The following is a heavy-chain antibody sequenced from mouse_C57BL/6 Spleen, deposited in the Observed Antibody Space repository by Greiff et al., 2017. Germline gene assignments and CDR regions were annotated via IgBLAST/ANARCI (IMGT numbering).Heavy chain of an antibody. CDR2: ISSGSSTI. J-gene: IGHJ4*01. CDR3: ARLEGDAMDY. Sequence: VQLQQSGGGLVKPGGSLKLSCAASGFTFSDYGMHWVRQAPEKGLEWVAYISSGSSTIYYADTVKGRFTISRDNAKNTLFLQMTSLRSEDTAMYYCARLEGDAMDYWGQGTSVTVSS. V-gene: IGHV5-17*01. CDR1: GFTFSDYG.